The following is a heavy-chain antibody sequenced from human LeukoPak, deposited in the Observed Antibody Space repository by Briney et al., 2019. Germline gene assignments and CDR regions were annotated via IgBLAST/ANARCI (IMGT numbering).Heavy chain of an antibody. CDR3: ARRFASIEFFSDY. CDR2: ISSNGVAT. D-gene: IGHD2-21*01. Sequence: GGSLRLSCAASGFTFNNYAMHWVRQAPGMGLEYVSGISSNGVATYYANSVKGRFTISRDNSKNTLYLQMASLRAEDMAVYYCARRFASIEFFSDYWGQGALVTVSS. CDR1: GFTFNNYA. J-gene: IGHJ4*02. V-gene: IGHV3-64*01.